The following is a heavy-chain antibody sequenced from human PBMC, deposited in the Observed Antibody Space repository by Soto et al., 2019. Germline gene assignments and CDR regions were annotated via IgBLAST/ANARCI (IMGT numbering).Heavy chain of an antibody. Sequence: QVPLVESGGGVVQPGRSLRLSCAASGFTFGSYGMHWVRQAPGKGLEWVAVISYEGSNKYYADSVKGRFTISRDNAKNTVYLQMNSVRAEDTGVYYWAKDGIQLWRTMDVWGQGTTVTVSS. CDR3: AKDGIQLWRTMDV. CDR1: GFTFGSYG. CDR2: ISYEGSNK. D-gene: IGHD5-18*01. V-gene: IGHV3-30*18. J-gene: IGHJ6*02.